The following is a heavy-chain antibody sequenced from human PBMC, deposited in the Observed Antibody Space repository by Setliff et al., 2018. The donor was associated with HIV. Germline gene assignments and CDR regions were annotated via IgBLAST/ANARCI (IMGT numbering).Heavy chain of an antibody. Sequence: PGGSLRLSCAASGFTFSNSWMTWVRQAPGKGLEWVANIKKDGSDKFYVDSVKGRFTISRDNAKNSLHLQMNSLSAEDTAVYYCASWPSSYWSYSYYYIDVWGKGTTVTVSS. V-gene: IGHV3-7*03. CDR2: IKKDGSDK. J-gene: IGHJ6*03. CDR1: GFTFSNSW. D-gene: IGHD6-13*01. CDR3: ASWPSSYWSYSYYYIDV.